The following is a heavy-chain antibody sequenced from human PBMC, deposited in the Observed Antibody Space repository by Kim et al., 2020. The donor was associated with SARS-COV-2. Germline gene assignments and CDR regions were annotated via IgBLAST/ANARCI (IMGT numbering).Heavy chain of an antibody. Sequence: GGSLRLSCAASGFTFINYAMSWVRQAPGKGLEWVSAIDGRGFSTYYADSMKGRFTISRDNSKNTLYLQMTSLRAEDTAVYYCARDKGYNFDYWGQGTLVTVSS. D-gene: IGHD6-13*01. J-gene: IGHJ4*02. CDR3: ARDKGYNFDY. CDR1: GFTFINYA. CDR2: IDGRGFST. V-gene: IGHV3-23*01.